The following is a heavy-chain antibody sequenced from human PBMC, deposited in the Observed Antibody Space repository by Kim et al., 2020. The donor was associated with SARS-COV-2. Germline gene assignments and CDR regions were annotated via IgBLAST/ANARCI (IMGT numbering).Heavy chain of an antibody. J-gene: IGHJ5*01. Sequence: SETLSLSCNVSGASMRIYYWNWIRQSPGKGLEWIGYISYHGGTISNPSLKSRVTMSLDTSKNQFSLKLNSVTAADTAVYYCARGADEERSDYDDPFLVDSCGQGTLVTVSS. V-gene: IGHV4-59*01. CDR1: GASMRIYY. CDR2: ISYHGGT. D-gene: IGHD4-17*01. CDR3: ARGADEERSDYDDPFLVDS.